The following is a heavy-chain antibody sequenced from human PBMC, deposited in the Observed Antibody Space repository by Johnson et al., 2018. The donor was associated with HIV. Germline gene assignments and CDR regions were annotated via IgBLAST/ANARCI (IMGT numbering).Heavy chain of an antibody. D-gene: IGHD6-6*01. CDR1: GFTFSSYG. CDR3: AKARLIAADDAFDI. V-gene: IGHV3-33*06. CDR2: IWYDGSNK. J-gene: IGHJ3*02. Sequence: QVQLVEYGGGVVQPGRSLRLSCAASGFTFSSYGMHWVRQAPGKGLEWVAVIWYDGSNKYYADSVKGRFTISRDNSKNTLYLQMNSLRAEDTAVYYCAKARLIAADDAFDIWGQGTMVTVSS.